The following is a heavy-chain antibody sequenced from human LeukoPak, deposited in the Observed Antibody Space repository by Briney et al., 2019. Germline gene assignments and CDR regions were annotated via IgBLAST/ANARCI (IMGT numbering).Heavy chain of an antibody. D-gene: IGHD3-16*01. V-gene: IGHV3-30-3*01. Sequence: GGSLRLSCAASGFTFNSYTIHWVRQAPGKGLECVAVISYDENNEHYADSVKGRFTISRDNSKNTLYLQMNSLRAEDSAVYYCARDLSGGGLDYWGQGTLVTVSS. CDR3: ARDLSGGGLDY. CDR1: GFTFNSYT. J-gene: IGHJ4*02. CDR2: ISYDENNE.